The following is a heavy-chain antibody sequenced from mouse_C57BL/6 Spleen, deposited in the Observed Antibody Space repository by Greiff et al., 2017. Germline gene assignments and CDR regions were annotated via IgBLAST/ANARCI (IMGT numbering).Heavy chain of an antibody. D-gene: IGHD1-1*01. CDR2: INYDGSST. J-gene: IGHJ1*03. V-gene: IGHV5-16*01. Sequence: EVQVVESEGGLVQPGSSMKLSCTASGFTFSDYYMAWVRQVPEKGLEWVANINYDGSSTYYLDSLKSRFIISRDNAKNILYLQMSSLKSEDTATYYCARDPYYYGSSERYFDVWGTGTTVTVSS. CDR1: GFTFSDYY. CDR3: ARDPYYYGSSERYFDV.